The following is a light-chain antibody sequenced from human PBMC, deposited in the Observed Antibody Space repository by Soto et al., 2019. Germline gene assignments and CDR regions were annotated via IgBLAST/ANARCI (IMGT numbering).Light chain of an antibody. Sequence: EIVLTQSPATLSLSPGERATLSCGASQSASSSYLAWYQQKPGLAPRLLIYDASSRATGIPDRFSGSGSGTDFTLTISRLEPEDFAVYYCQQYGSSPPLTFGQGTRLEIK. CDR1: QSASSSY. CDR3: QQYGSSPPLT. CDR2: DAS. V-gene: IGKV3D-20*01. J-gene: IGKJ5*01.